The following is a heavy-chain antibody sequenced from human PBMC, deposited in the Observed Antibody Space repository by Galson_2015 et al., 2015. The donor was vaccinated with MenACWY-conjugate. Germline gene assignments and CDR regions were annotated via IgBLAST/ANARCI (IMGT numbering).Heavy chain of an antibody. CDR3: AKTRGAFFYFDS. J-gene: IGHJ4*02. CDR1: GFIFNTYW. Sequence: SLRLSCAASGFIFNTYWMHWVRQAPGKGLVWVSRINPGGSSTTYADSVKDRFTISRDNAKNTLCLQMNSLRPEDTAVFYCAKTRGAFFYFDSWGQGTLVTVSS. D-gene: IGHD1-26*01. CDR2: INPGGSST. V-gene: IGHV3-74*01.